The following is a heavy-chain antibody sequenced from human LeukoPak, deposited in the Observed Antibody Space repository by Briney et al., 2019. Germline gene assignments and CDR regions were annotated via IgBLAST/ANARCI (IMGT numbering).Heavy chain of an antibody. Sequence: PSETLSLTCAVYGGSFSGCYWSWIRQPPGKGLEWIGEINHSGSTNYNPSFKSRVTISVDSSKNQFSLKVNSVTAADTAMYFCVRHYVLHIVGPSYWGQGILVTVSS. CDR2: INHSGST. D-gene: IGHD1-26*01. J-gene: IGHJ4*02. V-gene: IGHV4-34*01. CDR3: VRHYVLHIVGPSY. CDR1: GGSFSGCY.